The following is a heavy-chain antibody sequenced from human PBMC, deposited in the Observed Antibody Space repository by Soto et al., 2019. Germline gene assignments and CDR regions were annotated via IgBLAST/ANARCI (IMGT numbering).Heavy chain of an antibody. CDR1: GGIFSSLT. J-gene: IGHJ6*04. Sequence: QVHLVQSGAEVTKPGSSVTVSCKASGGIFSSLTFSWVRQAPGQGLEWVGRIIPVLGTTFYKETFQGRVTISADKSTNTVYMELSSLTSEDTAIYYCASARISALPLYYMDIWGKGTTVNVSS. D-gene: IGHD2-15*01. V-gene: IGHV1-69*08. CDR2: IIPVLGTT. CDR3: ASARISALPLYYMDI.